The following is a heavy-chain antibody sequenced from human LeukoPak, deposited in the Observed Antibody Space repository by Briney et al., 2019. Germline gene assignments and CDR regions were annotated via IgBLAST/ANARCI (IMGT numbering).Heavy chain of an antibody. CDR2: INWNGGST. Sequence: RPGGSLRLSCAASGFTFDDYGMSWVRQAPGKGLEWVSGINWNGGSTGYADSVKGRFTISRDNAKKSVYLHMSSLRAEDTALYYCARLSAYYYGSYFYYYMDVWGKGTTVTVSS. CDR1: GFTFDDYG. CDR3: ARLSAYYYGSYFYYYMDV. D-gene: IGHD3-10*01. V-gene: IGHV3-20*04. J-gene: IGHJ6*03.